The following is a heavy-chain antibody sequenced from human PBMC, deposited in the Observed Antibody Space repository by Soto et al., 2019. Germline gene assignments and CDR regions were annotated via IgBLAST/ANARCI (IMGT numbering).Heavy chain of an antibody. J-gene: IGHJ4*02. V-gene: IGHV4-4*07. CDR2: MYNSERT. CDR1: CGSISGYY. CDR3: AREPLAHSYFDL. Sequence: SETLSLTCTVSCGSISGYYWSWIRQPAGKGLEWIGRMYNSERTNYNPSLKSRVTMSMDTSKNQFSLKLTSVTAADTAVYFCAREPLAHSYFDLWGQGTLVTVSS.